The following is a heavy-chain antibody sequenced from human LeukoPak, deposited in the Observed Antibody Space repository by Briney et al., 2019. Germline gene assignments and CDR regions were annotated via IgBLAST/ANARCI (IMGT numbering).Heavy chain of an antibody. V-gene: IGHV3-23*01. J-gene: IGHJ4*02. CDR2: ISGSGGST. D-gene: IGHD3-22*01. Sequence: GGSLRLSCAASGFTFSNYAMSWVRQAPGKGLEWVSAISGSGGSTYYADSVKGRFTISRDNSKNTLYLQMNSLRAEDTAVYYCARPHYYDNSGLDYWGQGTLVTVSS. CDR3: ARPHYYDNSGLDY. CDR1: GFTFSNYA.